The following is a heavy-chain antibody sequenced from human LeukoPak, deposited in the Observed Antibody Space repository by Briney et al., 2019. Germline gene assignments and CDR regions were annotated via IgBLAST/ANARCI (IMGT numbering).Heavy chain of an antibody. CDR2: IIPIFGIV. J-gene: IGHJ5*02. CDR1: GGTFSSYA. Sequence: VASVKVSCKASGGTFSSYAISWVRQAPGQGLEWMGRIIPIFGIVNYAQKFQGRVTITADKSTSTAYMELSSLRSEDTAVYYCASRQTGTTSGSWFDPWGQGTLVTVSS. V-gene: IGHV1-69*04. D-gene: IGHD1-1*01. CDR3: ASRQTGTTSGSWFDP.